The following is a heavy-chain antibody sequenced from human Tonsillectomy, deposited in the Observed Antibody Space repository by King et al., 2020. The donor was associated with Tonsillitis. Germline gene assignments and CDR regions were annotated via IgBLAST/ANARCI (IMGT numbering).Heavy chain of an antibody. CDR3: TRDRDDYIFDY. D-gene: IGHD4/OR15-4a*01. CDR2: ISYDGSNK. Sequence: VQLVESGGGLVQPGGSLRLSCAASGFSFSSYAMTWVRQAPGKGLDWVAVISYDGSNKYYADSVKGRFTISRDNSKNTLYLQMNSLRAEDTAVYYCTRDRDDYIFDYWGQGKLVTVSS. V-gene: IGHV3-30*03. J-gene: IGHJ4*02. CDR1: GFSFSSYA.